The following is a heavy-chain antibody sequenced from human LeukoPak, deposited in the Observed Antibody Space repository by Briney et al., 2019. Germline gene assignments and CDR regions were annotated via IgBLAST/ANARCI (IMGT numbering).Heavy chain of an antibody. D-gene: IGHD5-12*01. CDR3: TRHDLGYGGYEGL. J-gene: IGHJ4*02. CDR2: IRKKAEGYTT. CDR1: GFSISESS. Sequence: GGSLRLSCAASGFSISESSMHWVRQASGKGLEYIGHIRKKAEGYTTAYAASVRGRFTISRDDSENTAYLQMNSLKTEDTAVYYCTRHDLGYGGYEGLWGQGTLVTVSS. V-gene: IGHV3-73*01.